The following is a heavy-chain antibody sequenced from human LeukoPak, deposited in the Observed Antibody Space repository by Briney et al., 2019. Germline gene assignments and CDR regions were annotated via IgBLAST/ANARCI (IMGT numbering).Heavy chain of an antibody. D-gene: IGHD1-26*01. CDR3: ARDKVVGATHFDY. V-gene: IGHV3-21*01. J-gene: IGHJ4*02. CDR2: ISSSSSYI. CDR1: GFTFSSYS. Sequence: GGSLRLSCAASGFTFSSYSMNWVRQAPGKGLEWVSSISSSSSYIYYADSVKGRFTISRDNAKNSLSLQMNSLRAEDTAVYYCARDKVVGATHFDYWGQGTLVTVSS.